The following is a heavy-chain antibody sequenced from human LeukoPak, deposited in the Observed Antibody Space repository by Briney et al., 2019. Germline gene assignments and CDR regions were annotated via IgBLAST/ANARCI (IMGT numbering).Heavy chain of an antibody. CDR1: GGSLSGYY. CDR2: INHSGTT. D-gene: IGHD2-15*01. J-gene: IGHJ3*02. Sequence: SETLSLTCAVYGGSLSGYYWNWIRQSPGKGLEWIGEINHSGTTNYNPSLKSRVTISVDTSKNQFSLRLTSVTAADTAVYYCARFPCSGDSCYSGIRAFDIWGQGTTVTVSS. CDR3: ARFPCSGDSCYSGIRAFDI. V-gene: IGHV4-34*01.